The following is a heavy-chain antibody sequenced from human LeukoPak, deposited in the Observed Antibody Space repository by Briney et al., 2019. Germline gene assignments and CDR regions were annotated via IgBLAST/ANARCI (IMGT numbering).Heavy chain of an antibody. CDR3: ARQVMITFGGVIVYFDY. CDR2: IYHSGST. J-gene: IGHJ4*02. CDR1: GYSISSGYY. V-gene: IGHV4-38-2*01. Sequence: PSETLSLTCAVSGYSISSGYYWGRIRQPPWKGLEWIGSIYHSGSTYYNPSLKSRVTISVDTSKNQFSLKLSSVTAADTAVYYCARQVMITFGGVIVYFDYWGQGTLVTVSS. D-gene: IGHD3-16*02.